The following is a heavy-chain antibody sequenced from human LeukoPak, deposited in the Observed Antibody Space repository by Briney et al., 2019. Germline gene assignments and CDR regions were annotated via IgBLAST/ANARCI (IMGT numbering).Heavy chain of an antibody. J-gene: IGHJ4*02. CDR1: GFTFSTYA. CDR3: ANLHHQLLYSNVVDY. Sequence: GGSLRLSCAASGFTFSTYAMHWVRQAPGKGLEWVAVISYDGTNKYYADSVKGRFTISRDNSKNTLYLQMNSLRAEDTAVYYCANLHHQLLYSNVVDYWGQGTLVTVSS. V-gene: IGHV3-30-3*01. CDR2: ISYDGTNK. D-gene: IGHD2-2*02.